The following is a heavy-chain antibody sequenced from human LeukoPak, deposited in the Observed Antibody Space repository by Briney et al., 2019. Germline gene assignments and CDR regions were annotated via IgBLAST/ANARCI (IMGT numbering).Heavy chain of an antibody. CDR1: GGSFSGYY. D-gene: IGHD3-10*01. CDR3: ARALPWHFGELIYYYYGKDV. Sequence: KASETLSLTCAVYGGSFSGYYWSWIRQPPGKGLEWIGEINHSGSTNYNPSLKSRVTISVDTSKNQFSLKLSSVTAADTAVYYCARALPWHFGELIYYYYGKDVWGQGTTVTVSS. J-gene: IGHJ6*02. V-gene: IGHV4-34*01. CDR2: INHSGST.